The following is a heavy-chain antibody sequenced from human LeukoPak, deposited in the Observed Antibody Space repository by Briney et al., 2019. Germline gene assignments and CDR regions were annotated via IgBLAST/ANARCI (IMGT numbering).Heavy chain of an antibody. CDR2: IGTAGDT. Sequence: GGSLRLSCGASGFTFSTYVMSWVRQAPGKGLEWVSAIGTAGDTYYPGSVKGRFTISRENAKNSLYLQMNSLRAGDTAVYYCARGGRGMYDYWGQGTLVTVSS. CDR3: ARGGRGMYDY. CDR1: GFTFSTYV. V-gene: IGHV3-13*01. D-gene: IGHD2-15*01. J-gene: IGHJ4*02.